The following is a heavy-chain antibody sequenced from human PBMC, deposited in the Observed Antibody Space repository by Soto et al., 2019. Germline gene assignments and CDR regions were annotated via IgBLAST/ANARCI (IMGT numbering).Heavy chain of an antibody. Sequence: GRAVRLSCAASGLNFSSYALSWVRQAPGKGLEWVSVISGSDDSTYYADSVKGRFTISRDNSKNTLYLQMNSLRAEDTAVYYCAKRSSSSTFDYWGQGTLVTVSS. CDR3: AKRSSSSTFDY. D-gene: IGHD6-6*01. V-gene: IGHV3-23*01. CDR2: ISGSDDST. CDR1: GLNFSSYA. J-gene: IGHJ4*02.